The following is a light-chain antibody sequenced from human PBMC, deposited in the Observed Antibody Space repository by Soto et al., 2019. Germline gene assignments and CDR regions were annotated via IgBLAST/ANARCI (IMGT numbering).Light chain of an antibody. CDR1: SSNIGKNY. J-gene: IGLJ2*01. CDR3: GTWDTSLTVVL. Sequence: QSVLTQPPSVSAASGQKVTISCSGGSSNIGKNYVSWYQQLPGTAPKLLIYETNKRPSGIPDRFSGSKSGTSATLDISGLETGDEAHYYCGTWDTSLTVVLFGGGTKVTVL. V-gene: IGLV1-51*02. CDR2: ETN.